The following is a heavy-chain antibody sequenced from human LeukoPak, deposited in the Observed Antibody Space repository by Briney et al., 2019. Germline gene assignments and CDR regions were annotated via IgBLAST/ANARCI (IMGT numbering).Heavy chain of an antibody. CDR1: GFTFCSYA. J-gene: IGHJ4*02. D-gene: IGHD1-26*01. CDR3: AKQVGPTIDY. Sequence: GGSLRLSCAASGFTFCSYAMIWVRQAPGEGVGWVSGITGAGGSTHYADSVKGRLTISRDNSKNTLFLQINSLRAEDTAVYYCAKQVGPTIDYWGQGTLVTVSS. CDR2: ITGAGGST. V-gene: IGHV3-23*01.